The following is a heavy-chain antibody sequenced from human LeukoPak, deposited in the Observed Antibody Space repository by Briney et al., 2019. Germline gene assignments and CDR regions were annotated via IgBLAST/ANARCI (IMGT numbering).Heavy chain of an antibody. V-gene: IGHV4-30-4*08. Sequence: SETLSLTCTVSGGSISSGDYYWSWIRQPPRKGLEWIGYIYYSGSTYYNPSLKSRVTISVDTSKNQFSLKLSSVTAADTAVYYCARAESVDAFDIWGQGTMVTVS. CDR1: GGSISSGDYY. J-gene: IGHJ3*02. D-gene: IGHD1-14*01. CDR2: IYYSGST. CDR3: ARAESVDAFDI.